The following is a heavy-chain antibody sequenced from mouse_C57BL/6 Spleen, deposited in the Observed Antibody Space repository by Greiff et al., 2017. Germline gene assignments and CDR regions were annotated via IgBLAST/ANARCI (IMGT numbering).Heavy chain of an antibody. CDR2: ISSGGSYT. J-gene: IGHJ1*03. Sequence: EVMLVESGGDLVKPGGSLKLSCAASGFTFSSYGMSWVRQTPDKRLEWVATISSGGSYTYYPASVKGRFTISRDNAKNTLYLQMSSLKSEDTAMYYCARHSWDGYFDVWGTGTTVTVSS. D-gene: IGHD4-1*01. CDR3: ARHSWDGYFDV. CDR1: GFTFSSYG. V-gene: IGHV5-6*01.